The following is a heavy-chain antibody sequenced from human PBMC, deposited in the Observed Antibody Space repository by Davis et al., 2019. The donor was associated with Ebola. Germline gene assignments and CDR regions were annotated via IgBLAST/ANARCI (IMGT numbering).Heavy chain of an antibody. D-gene: IGHD3-16*02. CDR2: ISNTGSTT. CDR1: GFTFSDYY. CDR3: ATYVWGSYRS. J-gene: IGHJ5*02. V-gene: IGHV3-11*04. Sequence: GESLKISCEVSGFTFSDYYMSWIRQAPGKGMEWVSYISNTGSTTYYADSVKGRFTISRDNAKNSLYLQMNNLRAEDTAVYYCATYVWGSYRSWGQGTLVSVSS.